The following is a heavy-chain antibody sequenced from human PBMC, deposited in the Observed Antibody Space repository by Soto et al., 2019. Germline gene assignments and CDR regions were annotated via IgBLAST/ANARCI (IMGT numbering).Heavy chain of an antibody. CDR1: GGSISSGNYY. V-gene: IGHV4-30-4*01. D-gene: IGHD2-15*01. J-gene: IGHJ4*02. CDR2: ISYSGST. Sequence: QVQLQESGPGLVKPSQTLSLTCTVSGGSISSGNYYWSWIRQPPGKGLEWIGFISYSGSTYYSTSLKSLVTISVDTSKSQFSLNLSFVTAAGTAVYYCATMGTPATGLYFFDYGGQGSLVTVSS. CDR3: ATMGTPATGLYFFDY.